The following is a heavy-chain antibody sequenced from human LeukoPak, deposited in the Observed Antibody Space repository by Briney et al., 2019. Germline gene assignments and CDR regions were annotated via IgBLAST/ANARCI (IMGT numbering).Heavy chain of an antibody. CDR2: VYYTGST. J-gene: IGHJ4*02. CDR3: ARLQGLGEVSPYFDH. V-gene: IGHV4-61*08. CDR1: GGSVSSGGYY. D-gene: IGHD3-16*02. Sequence: SETLSLTCTVYGGSVSSGGYYWSWIRQPSGKGLEWIGYVYYTGSTNYNPSLKSRVTISVATSKNQFSLKLYSVTAADTAIYYCARLQGLGEVSPYFDHWGQGNLVSVSS.